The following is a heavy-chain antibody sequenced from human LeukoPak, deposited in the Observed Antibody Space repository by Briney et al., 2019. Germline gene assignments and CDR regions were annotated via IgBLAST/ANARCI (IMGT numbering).Heavy chain of an antibody. CDR1: GGSISSYY. CDR2: IYYSGST. CDR3: ARRYYDFWSGYGVWWFDP. Sequence: SETLSLTCTVSGGSISSYYWSWIRQPPGKGLEWIGYIYYSGSTNYNPSLKSRVTISVDTSKNQFSLKLSSVTAADTAVYYCARRYYDFWSGYGVWWFDPWGQGTLVTVSS. D-gene: IGHD3-3*01. J-gene: IGHJ5*02. V-gene: IGHV4-59*08.